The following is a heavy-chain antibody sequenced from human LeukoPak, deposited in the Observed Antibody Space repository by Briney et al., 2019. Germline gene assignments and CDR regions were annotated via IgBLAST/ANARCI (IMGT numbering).Heavy chain of an antibody. D-gene: IGHD6-13*01. CDR2: IGTAGDT. Sequence: GGSLRHSCAASGFTFSSSAMNWVRQVPGKGLKWVSAIGTAGDTYYADSVKGRFTISRDDSKNTLYLQMTSLRAEDTAVYYCAKKTPGTYPFDYWGQGTLVTVSS. V-gene: IGHV3-23*01. J-gene: IGHJ4*02. CDR3: AKKTPGTYPFDY. CDR1: GFTFSSSA.